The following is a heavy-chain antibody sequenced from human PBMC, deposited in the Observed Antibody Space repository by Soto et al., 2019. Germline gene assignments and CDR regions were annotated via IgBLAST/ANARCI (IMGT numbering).Heavy chain of an antibody. CDR3: AKDLGRYNWKDASYYYNGTDV. D-gene: IGHD1-20*01. CDR2: ISYDGSNK. J-gene: IGHJ6*02. Sequence: GGSLRLSCAASGFTFSSYGMHWVRQAPGKGLEWVAVISYDGSNKYYADSVKGRFTISRDNSKNTLYLQMNSLRAEDTAVYYCAKDLGRYNWKDASYYYNGTDVWGQGITGTGSS. CDR1: GFTFSSYG. V-gene: IGHV3-30*18.